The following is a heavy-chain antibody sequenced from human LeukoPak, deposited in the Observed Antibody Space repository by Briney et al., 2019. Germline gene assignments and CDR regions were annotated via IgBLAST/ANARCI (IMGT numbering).Heavy chain of an antibody. CDR3: ASVNYDFWSGYYRSPHYYGMDV. CDR1: GGSISSSSYY. D-gene: IGHD3-3*01. V-gene: IGHV4-39*07. J-gene: IGHJ6*02. CDR2: IYYSGST. Sequence: SETLSLTCTVSGGSISSSSYYWGWIRQPPGKGLEWIGSIYYSGSTYYNPSLKSRVTISVDTSKNQFSLKLSSVTAADTAVYYCASVNYDFWSGYYRSPHYYGMDVWGQGTTVTVSS.